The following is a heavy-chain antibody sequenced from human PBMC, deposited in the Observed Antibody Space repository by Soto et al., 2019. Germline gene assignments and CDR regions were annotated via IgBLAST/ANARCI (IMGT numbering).Heavy chain of an antibody. J-gene: IGHJ6*02. CDR1: GGTFSSYA. CDR3: AISYYDILTGPSDYYGMDV. CDR2: IIPIFGTA. D-gene: IGHD3-9*01. V-gene: IGHV1-69*13. Sequence: SVKVSCKASGGTFSSYAISWVRQAPGQGLEWMGGIIPIFGTANYAQKFQGRVTITADESTSTAYMELSSLRSEDTAVYYCAISYYDILTGPSDYYGMDVWGQRTTVTVSS.